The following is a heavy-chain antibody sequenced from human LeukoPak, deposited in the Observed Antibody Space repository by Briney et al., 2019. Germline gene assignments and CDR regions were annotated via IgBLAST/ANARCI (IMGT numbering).Heavy chain of an antibody. J-gene: IGHJ5*02. CDR2: ISYSGST. Sequence: PSETLSLTCTVSGDSINNNVYYWGWIRQPPGKGLEWIAIISYSGSTYYNPSLMSRVTISINTSKNQFSLKVTSVTAADTAVYYCARIPSPGWFDPWGQGTLVTVSS. V-gene: IGHV4-39*07. CDR1: GDSINNNVYY. CDR3: ARIPSPGWFDP.